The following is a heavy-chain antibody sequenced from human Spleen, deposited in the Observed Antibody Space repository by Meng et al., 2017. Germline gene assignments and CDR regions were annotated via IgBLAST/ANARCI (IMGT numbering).Heavy chain of an antibody. D-gene: IGHD4-11*01. CDR2: INNSGIT. CDR1: VGFFSDSN. J-gene: IGHJ4*02. Sequence: QLPQWGAGPLTPPVNLSLTCVVSVGFFSDSNCGWICQATGKGLAWIGAINNSGITNSNPSLDSRAPISVDTSPTNLSMKLSSVTAADSAVYYCARGSTTMAHYFDYWGQGTLVTVSS. CDR3: ARGSTTMAHYFDY. V-gene: IGHV4-34*01.